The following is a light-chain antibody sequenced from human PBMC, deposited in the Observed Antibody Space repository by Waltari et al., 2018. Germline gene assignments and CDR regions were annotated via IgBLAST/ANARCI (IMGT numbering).Light chain of an antibody. CDR2: GAS. CDR3: QQYNNWPV. V-gene: IGKV3-15*01. J-gene: IGKJ4*01. CDR1: QSVSSN. Sequence: EIVMTQSPATLSVSPGERATLSSRASQSVSSNLAWYQQKPGQAPRLLIYGASTRATGIPARFSGSGSGTEFTLTISSMQSEDFAVYYCQQYNNWPVFGGGTKVEIK.